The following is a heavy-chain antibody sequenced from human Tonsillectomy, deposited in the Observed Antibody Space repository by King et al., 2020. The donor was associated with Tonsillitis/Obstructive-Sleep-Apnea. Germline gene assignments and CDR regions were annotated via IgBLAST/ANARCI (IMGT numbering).Heavy chain of an antibody. CDR2: IYYSGNT. CDR1: GDSISSYY. Sequence: VQLQESGPGLVKPSETLSLTCTVSGDSISSYYWSWIRQPPGKGLESIGYIYYSGNTNYNPSLKSRVTISVDTSKNQFSLKLSSVTAADTAVYYCARGRISCFDYWGQGTLVTVSS. D-gene: IGHD2/OR15-2a*01. J-gene: IGHJ4*02. CDR3: ARGRISCFDY. V-gene: IGHV4-59*01.